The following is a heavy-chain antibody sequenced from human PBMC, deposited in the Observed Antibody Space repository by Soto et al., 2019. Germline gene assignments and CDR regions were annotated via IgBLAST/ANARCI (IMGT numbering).Heavy chain of an antibody. J-gene: IGHJ4*02. D-gene: IGHD3-16*01. CDR1: GGSFSGYY. CDR3: ALRLGDPGRLLLDY. CDR2: INHSGST. Sequence: SETLSLTCAVYGGSFSGYYWTWIRQPPGTGLEWIGEINHSGSTNYNPSLKSRVTISVDTSKNQFPLKLSSVTAADTAVYYCALRLGDPGRLLLDYWGQGTLVTVSS. V-gene: IGHV4-34*01.